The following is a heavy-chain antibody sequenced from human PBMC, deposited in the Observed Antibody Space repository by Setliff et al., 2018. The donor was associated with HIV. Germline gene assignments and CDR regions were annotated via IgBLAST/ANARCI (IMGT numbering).Heavy chain of an antibody. Sequence: GGSLRLSCAASGFTFSNYAMSWVRQAPGEGLEWVASVNPDGSEASSVGSMKGRFTVSRDNAKNSLSLQMNSLRVEDTAIYYCADPPSGFWGQGTLVTVSS. CDR1: GFTFSNYA. CDR2: VNPDGSEA. J-gene: IGHJ4*02. CDR3: ADPPSGF. V-gene: IGHV3-7*01. D-gene: IGHD3-10*01.